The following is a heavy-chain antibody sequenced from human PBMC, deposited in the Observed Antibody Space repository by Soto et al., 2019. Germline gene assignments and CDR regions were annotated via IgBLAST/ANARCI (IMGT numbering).Heavy chain of an antibody. D-gene: IGHD3-10*01. J-gene: IGHJ3*02. V-gene: IGHV3-9*01. CDR1: GFTFDDYA. CDR2: ISWNSGSI. CDR3: AKDGYGSGSYEYAFDI. Sequence: GGSLRLSCAASGFTFDDYAMHWVRQGPGKGLEWVSGISWNSGSIGYADSVKGRFTNSRDNAKNSLYLQMNSLRAEDTALYYCAKDGYGSGSYEYAFDIWGQGTMVIVSS.